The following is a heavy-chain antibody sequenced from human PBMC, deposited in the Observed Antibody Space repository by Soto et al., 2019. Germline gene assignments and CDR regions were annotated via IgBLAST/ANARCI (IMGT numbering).Heavy chain of an antibody. Sequence: QVQLQESGPGLVRPSGTLSLTCAVSGGSISLNRWWIWVRQPPGRGLEWIGDIYHTGSVDYVPSLKSRVSMSVDKSKNQFSLRLTSVTAADSAVYYCSTRSDGSGSFEYWGQGILVTVSS. CDR2: IYHTGSV. J-gene: IGHJ4*02. CDR1: GGSISLNRW. D-gene: IGHD3-10*01. CDR3: STRSDGSGSFEY. V-gene: IGHV4-4*02.